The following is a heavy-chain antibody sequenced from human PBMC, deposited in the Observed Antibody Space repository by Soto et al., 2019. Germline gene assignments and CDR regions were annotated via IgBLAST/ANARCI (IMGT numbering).Heavy chain of an antibody. CDR3: AREDVDTAMFGGLGGGMDV. J-gene: IGHJ6*02. V-gene: IGHV3-30-3*01. D-gene: IGHD5-18*01. Sequence: GGSLRLSCAASGFTFSSYAMHWVRQAPGKGLEWVAVISYDGSNKYYADSVKGRFTISRDNSKNTLYLQMNSLRAEDTAVYYCAREDVDTAMFGGLGGGMDVWGQGTTVTVSS. CDR1: GFTFSSYA. CDR2: ISYDGSNK.